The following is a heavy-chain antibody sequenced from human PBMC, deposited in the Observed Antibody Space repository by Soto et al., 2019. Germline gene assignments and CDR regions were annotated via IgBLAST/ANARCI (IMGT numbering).Heavy chain of an antibody. Sequence: EVQLLESGGDLVQPGGYLRLSCVASGSTFSNYAMSWVRQVPGKGLEWVSTITTSGGNTYYADSVRGRFTISRDNSKDTLYLQMNSLRAEDTAVYYCARDWTVGGWGRGTTVTVSS. CDR1: GSTFSNYA. CDR2: ITTSGGNT. V-gene: IGHV3-23*01. D-gene: IGHD3-3*01. CDR3: ARDWTVGG. J-gene: IGHJ6*04.